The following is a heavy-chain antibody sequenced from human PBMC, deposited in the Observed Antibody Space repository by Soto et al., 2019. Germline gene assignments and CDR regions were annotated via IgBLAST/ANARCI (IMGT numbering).Heavy chain of an antibody. CDR3: ARHSHSLSSSGSQVVDWFDP. CDR2: IDPSDSYT. D-gene: IGHD6-19*01. CDR1: GYSFTSYW. V-gene: IGHV5-10-1*01. J-gene: IGHJ5*02. Sequence: PGESLKISCKGSGYSFTSYWISWVRQMPGKGLEWMGRIDPSDSYTNYSPSFQGHVTISADKSISTAYLQWSSLKAADTVMYYCARHSHSLSSSGSQVVDWFDPWGQGTLVTVSS.